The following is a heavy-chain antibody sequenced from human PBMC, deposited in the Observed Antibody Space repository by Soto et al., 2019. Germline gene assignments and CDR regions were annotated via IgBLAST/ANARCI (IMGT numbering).Heavy chain of an antibody. J-gene: IGHJ5*02. CDR2: IYYSGST. CDR3: ARHFYYGSGSYYISYDWGSFWFDP. V-gene: IGHV4-39*01. Sequence: SETLSLTYTVSGGSISSSSYYWGWIRQPPGKGLEWIGSIYYSGSTYYNPSLKSRVTISVDTSKNQFSLKLSSVTAADTAVYYCARHFYYGSGSYYISYDWGSFWFDPWGQGTLVTVSS. CDR1: GGSISSSSYY. D-gene: IGHD3-10*01.